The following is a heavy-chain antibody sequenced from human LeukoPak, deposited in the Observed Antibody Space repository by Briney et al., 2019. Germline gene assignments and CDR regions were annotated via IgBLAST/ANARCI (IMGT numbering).Heavy chain of an antibody. Sequence: ASVKVSCKASGYTFTSYGISWVRQAPGQGLERMGWISAYNGNTNYAQKLQGRVTMTTDTSTSTAYMELRSLRSDDTAVYYCARGGFSYYDILTGYFFDYWGQGTLVTVSS. CDR2: ISAYNGNT. CDR1: GYTFTSYG. V-gene: IGHV1-18*01. CDR3: ARGGFSYYDILTGYFFDY. D-gene: IGHD3-9*01. J-gene: IGHJ4*02.